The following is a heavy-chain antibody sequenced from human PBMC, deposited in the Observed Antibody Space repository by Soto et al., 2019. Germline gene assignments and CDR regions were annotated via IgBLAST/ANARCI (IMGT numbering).Heavy chain of an antibody. CDR3: ARAGCDGGSCYTLVGLRYGMDV. D-gene: IGHD2-15*01. CDR2: ISYDGSNK. CDR1: GFTFSSYA. Sequence: QVQLVESGGGVVQPGRSLRLSCAASGFTFSSYAMHWVRQAPGKGLEWVAVISYDGSNKYYADSVKGRFTISRDNSKNXXDXQXTSLRAEDTAVYYCARAGCDGGSCYTLVGLRYGMDVWGQGTTVTVSS. V-gene: IGHV3-30-3*01. J-gene: IGHJ6*02.